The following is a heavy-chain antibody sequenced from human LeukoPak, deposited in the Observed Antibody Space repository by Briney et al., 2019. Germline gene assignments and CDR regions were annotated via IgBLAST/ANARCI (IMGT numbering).Heavy chain of an antibody. D-gene: IGHD7-27*01. V-gene: IGHV1-8*01. Sequence: ASVKVSCTASGYTFTSYDINWVRHATGQGLEWMGWMSPNSGDTGYAQKFQGRVTMTRDTSMSTAFMELTSLRSEDTAVYYCARGPPNWGFDFWGQGALVTVSS. CDR2: MSPNSGDT. J-gene: IGHJ4*02. CDR1: GYTFTSYD. CDR3: ARGPPNWGFDF.